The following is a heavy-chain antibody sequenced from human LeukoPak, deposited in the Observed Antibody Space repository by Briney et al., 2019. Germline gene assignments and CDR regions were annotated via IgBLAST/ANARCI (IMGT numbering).Heavy chain of an antibody. CDR2: ISYDGSNK. D-gene: IGHD3-10*01. J-gene: IGHJ6*02. CDR1: GFTFSSYA. Sequence: GGSLRLSCAASGFTFSSYAMHWVRQAPGKGLEWVAVISYDGSNKYYADSVKGRFTISRDNSKNTLYLQMNSLRAEDTAVYYCARPQAGVRGVMLELVGYYYYYGMDVWGQGTTVTVSS. V-gene: IGHV3-30*04. CDR3: ARPQAGVRGVMLELVGYYYYYGMDV.